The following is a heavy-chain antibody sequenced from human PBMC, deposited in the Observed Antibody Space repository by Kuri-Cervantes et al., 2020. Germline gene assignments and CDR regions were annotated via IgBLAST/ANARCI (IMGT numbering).Heavy chain of an antibody. Sequence: GGSLRLSCAASGFTFSTYGMSWVRQAPGKGLEWVSGISNSGGSTYYADSVKGRFTISRDNAKNSLYLQMNSLRAEDTAVYYCARVGINDYGDGGYFDLWGRGTLVTVSS. D-gene: IGHD4-17*01. V-gene: IGHV3-48*03. CDR3: ARVGINDYGDGGYFDL. J-gene: IGHJ2*01. CDR1: GFTFSTYG. CDR2: ISNSGGST.